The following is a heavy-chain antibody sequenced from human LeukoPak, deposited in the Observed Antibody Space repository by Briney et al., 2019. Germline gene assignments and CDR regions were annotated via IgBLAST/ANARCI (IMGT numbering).Heavy chain of an antibody. CDR3: ARDNRDGSPFDY. CDR2: ISSSSSYI. Sequence: GGSLRLSCAASGFTFSSYSMNWVRQAPGKGLEWVSSISSSSSYIYYADSVKGRFTISRDNAKNSLYLQMNSLRAEDTAVYYCARDNRDGSPFDYWGKGTLVTASS. V-gene: IGHV3-21*01. CDR1: GFTFSSYS. J-gene: IGHJ4*02. D-gene: IGHD5-24*01.